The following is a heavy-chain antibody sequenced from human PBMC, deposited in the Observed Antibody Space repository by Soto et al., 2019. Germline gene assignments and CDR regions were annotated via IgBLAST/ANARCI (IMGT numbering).Heavy chain of an antibody. J-gene: IGHJ6*02. CDR3: ASSNRAAAGNYYYYGMDV. D-gene: IGHD6-13*01. Sequence: PGESMKISCKGSGYSFTSYWIIWVRQMPGKGLEWMGRIDPSDSYTNYSPSFQGHVTISADKSISTAYLQWSSLKASDTAMYYCASSNRAAAGNYYYYGMDVWGQGTTVTVSS. CDR2: IDPSDSYT. V-gene: IGHV5-10-1*01. CDR1: GYSFTSYW.